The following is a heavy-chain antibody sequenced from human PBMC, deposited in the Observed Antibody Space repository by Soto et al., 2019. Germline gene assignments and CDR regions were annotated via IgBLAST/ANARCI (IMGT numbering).Heavy chain of an antibody. Sequence: QVQLVQSGAEVKKPGSSVKVSCKASGGTFSSHAISWVRQAPGQGLEWIGVIFPFFKATQYAQTFQGRVTIRADVSMNTAVMDLSSLRSDDTAVYHCARDVPLNYYDSTFNYCAMDFWGQGTTVTVSS. CDR3: ARDVPLNYYDSTFNYCAMDF. V-gene: IGHV1-69*01. D-gene: IGHD3-16*01. CDR1: GGTFSSHA. J-gene: IGHJ6*02. CDR2: IFPFFKAT.